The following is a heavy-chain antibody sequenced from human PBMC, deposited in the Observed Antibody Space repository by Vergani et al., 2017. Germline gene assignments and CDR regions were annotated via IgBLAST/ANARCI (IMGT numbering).Heavy chain of an antibody. CDR2: IKQDGSEN. D-gene: IGHD6-13*01. Sequence: EVQLVESGGGLVQPGGSLRLSCAASGFTFSSYWMSWVRQAPGKGLEWVANIKQDGSENYYVDSVKGRFTISRDNAKNSLYLQMNSLRAEDTAVYYCAREGVSSSWSYNWFDPWGQGTLVTVSS. CDR3: AREGVSSSWSYNWFDP. J-gene: IGHJ5*02. V-gene: IGHV3-7*03. CDR1: GFTFSSYW.